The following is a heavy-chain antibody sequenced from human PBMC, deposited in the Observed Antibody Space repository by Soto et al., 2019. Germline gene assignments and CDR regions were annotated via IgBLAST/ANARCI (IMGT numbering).Heavy chain of an antibody. CDR1: GFIFSDHY. Sequence: EEHLAESGGGLVQPGGSLRLSCAASGFIFSDHYMDWVRQAPGKGLEWVGRIRNKANFYTTEYAASVKGRFTISRDDSKNSVYLQMNSLKTEGTAVYYGGRGGNYGSGMDVWGQGTTVTVS. CDR2: IRNKANFYTT. D-gene: IGHD3-10*01. J-gene: IGHJ6*02. CDR3: GRGGNYGSGMDV. V-gene: IGHV3-72*01.